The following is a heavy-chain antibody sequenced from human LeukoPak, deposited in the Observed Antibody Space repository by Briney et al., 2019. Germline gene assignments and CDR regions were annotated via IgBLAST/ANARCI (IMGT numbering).Heavy chain of an antibody. Sequence: ASVKVSCKASGGTFSSYAISWVRQAPGQGLEWIGGIIPIFGTANYAQKFQGRVTITADESTSTAYMELSSLRSEDTAVYYCARSYPERRFYFDYWGQGTLVTVSS. CDR2: IIPIFGTA. CDR1: GGTFSSYA. D-gene: IGHD1-1*01. V-gene: IGHV1-69*13. CDR3: ARSYPERRFYFDY. J-gene: IGHJ4*02.